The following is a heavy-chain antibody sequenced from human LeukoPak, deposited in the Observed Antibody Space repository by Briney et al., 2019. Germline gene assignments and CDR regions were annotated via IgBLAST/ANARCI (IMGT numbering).Heavy chain of an antibody. CDR2: ISSSSSYI. V-gene: IGHV3-21*01. Sequence: KPGGSLRLSCAASGSTFSSYSMNWVRQAPGKGLEWVSSISSSSSYIYYADSVKGRFTISRDNAKNSLYLQMNSLRAEDTAVYYCARDRMIVVVSNWFDPWGQGTLVTVSS. CDR3: ARDRMIVVVSNWFDP. D-gene: IGHD3-22*01. CDR1: GSTFSSYS. J-gene: IGHJ5*02.